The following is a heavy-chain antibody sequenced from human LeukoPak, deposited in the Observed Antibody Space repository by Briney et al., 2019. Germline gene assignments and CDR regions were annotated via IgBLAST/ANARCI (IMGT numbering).Heavy chain of an antibody. CDR3: AKVGGSSWPYYFDY. J-gene: IGHJ4*02. CDR1: GLSFSSYA. D-gene: IGHD6-13*01. Sequence: PGGSLRLSCAASGLSFSSYAMGWVRQTPGKGLEWVSGVSHSGGGTYYADSVKGRFTISRDNSKNTLYLQMNSLRAEDTAVYYCAKVGGSSWPYYFDYWGQGTLVTVSS. V-gene: IGHV3-23*01. CDR2: VSHSGGGT.